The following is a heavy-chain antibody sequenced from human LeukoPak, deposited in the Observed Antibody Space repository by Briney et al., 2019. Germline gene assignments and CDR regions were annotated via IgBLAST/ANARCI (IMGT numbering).Heavy chain of an antibody. Sequence: GGSLRLSCAASGFTFSSYAMSWDRQAPGKGLEWVSAISGSGGSTYYADSVKGRFTISRDNSKNTLYLQMNSLRAEDTAVYYCAKDHDFWSGYIFDYWGQGTLVTVSS. CDR3: AKDHDFWSGYIFDY. V-gene: IGHV3-23*01. J-gene: IGHJ4*02. CDR2: ISGSGGST. D-gene: IGHD3-3*01. CDR1: GFTFSSYA.